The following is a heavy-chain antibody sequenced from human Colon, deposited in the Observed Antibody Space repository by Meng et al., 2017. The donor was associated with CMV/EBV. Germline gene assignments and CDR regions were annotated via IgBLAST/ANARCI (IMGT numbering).Heavy chain of an antibody. CDR1: GFTFSTSA. CDR2: ISSSSSYI. CDR3: ARSKDPSSTSCYDY. J-gene: IGHJ4*02. V-gene: IGHV3-21*01. D-gene: IGHD2-2*01. Sequence: GESLKISCAASGFTFSTSAMNWGRQAPGKGLEWVSSISSSSSYIYYADSVKGRFTISRDNAKNSLYLQMNSLRAEDTAVYYCARSKDPSSTSCYDYWGQGTLVTVSS.